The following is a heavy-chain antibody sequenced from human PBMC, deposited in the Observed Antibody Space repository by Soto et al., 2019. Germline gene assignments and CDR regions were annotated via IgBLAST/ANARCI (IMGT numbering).Heavy chain of an antibody. D-gene: IGHD3-3*01. CDR3: ARAVLYDFWSGYLSPYYYHGMDV. CDR2: INAGNGNT. J-gene: IGHJ6*02. CDR1: GYTFTSYA. Sequence: GASVKVSCKASGYTFTSYAMHWVRQAPGQRLEWMGWINAGNGNTTYSQKFQGRVTITRDTSASTAYMELSSLRSEDTAVYYCARAVLYDFWSGYLSPYYYHGMDVWGQGTTVTVSS. V-gene: IGHV1-3*01.